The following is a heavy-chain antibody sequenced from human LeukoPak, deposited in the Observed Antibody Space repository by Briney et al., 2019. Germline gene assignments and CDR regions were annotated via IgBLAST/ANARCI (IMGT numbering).Heavy chain of an antibody. CDR2: ISSSSSYI. V-gene: IGHV3-21*01. J-gene: IGHJ4*02. D-gene: IGHD3-16*01. CDR3: ARDGGSGNPVFVHDY. Sequence: PGGSLRLSCAASGFTFSSYSMNWVRQAPGKGLEWVSSISSSSSYIYYADSVKGRFTISRDNAKNSLYLQMNSLRAEDTAVYYCARDGGSGNPVFVHDYWGQGTLDTVSS. CDR1: GFTFSSYS.